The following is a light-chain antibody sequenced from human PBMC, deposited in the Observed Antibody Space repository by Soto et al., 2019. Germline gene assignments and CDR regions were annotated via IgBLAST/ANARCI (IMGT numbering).Light chain of an antibody. Sequence: IVMTQKPATLSVSPGERPTLSCRASQSVSSNLAWYQQKPGQAPRLLIYGASTRATGVPARFSGSGSGTEFTLTINSLQSEDFAVYYCQQYNNWPLTFGGGTKVDIK. J-gene: IGKJ4*01. CDR2: GAS. CDR3: QQYNNWPLT. V-gene: IGKV3-15*01. CDR1: QSVSSN.